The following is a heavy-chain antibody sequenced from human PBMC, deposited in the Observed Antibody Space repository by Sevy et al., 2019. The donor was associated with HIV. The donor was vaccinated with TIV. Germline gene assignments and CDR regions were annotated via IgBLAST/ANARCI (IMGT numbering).Heavy chain of an antibody. Sequence: GGSLRLSCAASGFTFSGSAMHWVRQASGKGLEWVGRIRSKANSYATAYAASVKGRFTISRDDSKNTAYLQMNSLKTEDTSWYYCTRGVVGTTKGGLDYWGQGTLVTVSS. CDR2: IRSKANSYAT. CDR3: TRGVVGTTKGGLDY. V-gene: IGHV3-73*01. J-gene: IGHJ4*02. CDR1: GFTFSGSA. D-gene: IGHD1-26*01.